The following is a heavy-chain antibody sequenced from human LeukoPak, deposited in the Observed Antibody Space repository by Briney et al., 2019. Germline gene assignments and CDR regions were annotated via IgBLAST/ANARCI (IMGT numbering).Heavy chain of an antibody. D-gene: IGHD3-16*02. Sequence: GGSLRLSCVASGFPFSSYWMTWVRQAPGKGLEWVANIKQDGSKKSYVDSVKGRFTISRDNAKKSLYLQMNSLRPEDTAVYYCAGGQPIVSWGQGTLVTVSS. CDR1: GFPFSSYW. V-gene: IGHV3-7*01. J-gene: IGHJ4*02. CDR2: IKQDGSKK. CDR3: AGGQPIVS.